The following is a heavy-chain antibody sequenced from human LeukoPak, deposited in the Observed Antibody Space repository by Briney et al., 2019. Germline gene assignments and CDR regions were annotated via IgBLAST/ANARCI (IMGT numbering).Heavy chain of an antibody. Sequence: WGSLRLSCAASGFTFSSYAMSWVRQAPGKGLEWVSAISDSGGSTYYADSVKGRFTISRDNSKNTLYLQMNSLRAEDTAVYYCAKVPAKGYCTDGVCYFDYWGQGTLVTVSS. D-gene: IGHD2-8*01. J-gene: IGHJ4*02. CDR1: GFTFSSYA. CDR3: AKVPAKGYCTDGVCYFDY. V-gene: IGHV3-23*01. CDR2: ISDSGGST.